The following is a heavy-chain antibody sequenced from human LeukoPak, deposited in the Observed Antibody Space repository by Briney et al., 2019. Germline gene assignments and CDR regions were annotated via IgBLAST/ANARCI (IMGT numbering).Heavy chain of an antibody. CDR2: ISSSSRTI. D-gene: IGHD4-23*01. V-gene: IGHV3-48*04. Sequence: PGGSLRLSCAASGFTFSSYSMNWVRQTPGKGLEWVSYISSSSRTIYYADSVKGRFTISRDNAKNSLYLQMHSLRAEDTAVYYCARDNGGFDYWGQGTLVTVSS. CDR1: GFTFSSYS. CDR3: ARDNGGFDY. J-gene: IGHJ4*02.